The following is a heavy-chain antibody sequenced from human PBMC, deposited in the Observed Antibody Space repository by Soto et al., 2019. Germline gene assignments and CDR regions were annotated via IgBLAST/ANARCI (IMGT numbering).Heavy chain of an antibody. CDR3: VPVRGPKSYHYYGMDV. Sequence: PSETLSLTCTVSGGSISSSSYYWGWIRQPPGKGLEWIGSIYYSGSTYYNPSPKSRVTISVDTSKNQFSLKLSSVTAADTAVYYCVPVRGPKSYHYYGMDVWGQGTTVTVSS. D-gene: IGHD3-10*01. CDR1: GGSISSSSYY. J-gene: IGHJ6*02. V-gene: IGHV4-39*01. CDR2: IYYSGST.